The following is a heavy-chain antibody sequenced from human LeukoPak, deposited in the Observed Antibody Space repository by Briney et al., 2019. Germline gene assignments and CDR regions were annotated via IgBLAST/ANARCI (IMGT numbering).Heavy chain of an antibody. J-gene: IGHJ4*02. V-gene: IGHV3-23*01. D-gene: IGHD3-22*01. Sequence: GGSLRLSCAASGFTFNSYAMSWVRPAPGKGLEWVSGISASGDHRYYADSVKGRFAISRDSSKNTVSLEMNSLRVDDTALYYCAKDDSRALDHFDYWGQGTVVTVSS. CDR3: AKDDSRALDHFDY. CDR1: GFTFNSYA. CDR2: ISASGDHR.